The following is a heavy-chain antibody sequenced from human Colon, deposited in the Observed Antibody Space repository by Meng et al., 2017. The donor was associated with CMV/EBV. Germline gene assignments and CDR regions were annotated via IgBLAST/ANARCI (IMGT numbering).Heavy chain of an antibody. J-gene: IGHJ5*02. CDR3: ASLVAAGTWRWIDP. CDR1: GFTFSSYT. CDR2: ISSSSSHI. Sequence: EVHVEGVGGVLVTPGGSLSSSCAAHGFTFSSYTRNWVRQAPGKGLEWVSSISSSSSHIYYADSVKGRFTISRDNAKNSLYLQMNSLRAEDTAVYYCASLVAAGTWRWIDPWGQGTLVTVSS. D-gene: IGHD6-13*01. V-gene: IGHV3-21*06.